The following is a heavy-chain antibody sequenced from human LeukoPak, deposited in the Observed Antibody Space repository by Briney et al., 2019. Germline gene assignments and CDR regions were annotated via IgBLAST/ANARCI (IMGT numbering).Heavy chain of an antibody. CDR3: AKKGATTGDFDY. CDR1: GFTFSTYT. D-gene: IGHD1-26*01. Sequence: GGSLRLSCVASGFTFSTYTFHWVRQAPGKGLEWLAVISYDGSSKFYADSVKGRFTISRDNSKNTLYLQMNSLRAEDTAVYYCAKKGATTGDFDYWGQGTLVTVPS. V-gene: IGHV3-30*04. CDR2: ISYDGSSK. J-gene: IGHJ4*02.